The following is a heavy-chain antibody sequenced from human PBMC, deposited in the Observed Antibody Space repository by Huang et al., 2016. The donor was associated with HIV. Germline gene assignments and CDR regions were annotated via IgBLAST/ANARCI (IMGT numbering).Heavy chain of an antibody. CDR1: GFIFNDFA. Sequence: QLVESGGDSVQSGRSLRLSCRGSGFIFNDFAINWFRQSPGKGREWIGFGRSKAFGGASKSAPSVKDRVTVSRDEAKNVAFLQMDNLQVDDTAIYYCSPSGDDYFYFYMDVWGNGTTVIVS. D-gene: IGHD4-17*01. V-gene: IGHV3-49*03. CDR3: SPSGDDYFYFYMDV. J-gene: IGHJ6*03. CDR2: GRSKAFGGAS.